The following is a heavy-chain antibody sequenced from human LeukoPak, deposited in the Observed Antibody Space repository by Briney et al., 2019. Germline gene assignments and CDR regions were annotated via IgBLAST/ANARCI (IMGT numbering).Heavy chain of an antibody. CDR3: ACPSRRNTIQLWFY. CDR2: IYHSGST. Sequence: SETLSLTGAVSGYSTSSGYYWGSIRQPPRKWLEWIWLIYHSGSTYYNPPLKSRVTISVDTSKNQFSLKLSSVAAADTAVYYCACPSRRNTIQLWFYWGQGTLVTVSS. CDR1: GYSTSSGYY. J-gene: IGHJ4*02. D-gene: IGHD5-18*01. V-gene: IGHV4-38-2*01.